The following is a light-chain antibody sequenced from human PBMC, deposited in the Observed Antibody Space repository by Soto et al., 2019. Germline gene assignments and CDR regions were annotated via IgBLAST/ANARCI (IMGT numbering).Light chain of an antibody. CDR3: QQYYSYLLT. J-gene: IGKJ4*01. Sequence: AIRMTPFPSSLSASKGDRVTITCRASQGISSYLAWYQQKPGKAPKLLIYAASTLQSGVPSRFSGSGSGTDFTLTISCLQSEDFATYYCQQYYSYLLTFGGGTKVDIK. V-gene: IGKV1-8*01. CDR1: QGISSY. CDR2: AAS.